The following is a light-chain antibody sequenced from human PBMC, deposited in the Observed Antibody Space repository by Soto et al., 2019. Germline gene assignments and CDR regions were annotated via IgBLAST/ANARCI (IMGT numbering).Light chain of an antibody. CDR1: QHITSY. Sequence: DIPMTQSPSSLSASVGDRVTVSCRASQHITSYLSWFQQKPGRAPKLLIYAASTLQSGVPSRFSGSGFGTSFTLTIDSLQPEDFATYYCQQSYLTPCTFGQGTKLEI. CDR2: AAS. J-gene: IGKJ2*02. V-gene: IGKV1-39*01. CDR3: QQSYLTPCT.